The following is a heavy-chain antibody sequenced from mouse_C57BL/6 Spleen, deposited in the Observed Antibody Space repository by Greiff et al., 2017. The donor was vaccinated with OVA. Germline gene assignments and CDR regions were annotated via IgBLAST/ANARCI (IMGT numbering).Heavy chain of an antibody. V-gene: IGHV6-3*01. Sequence: EVQVEESGGGLVQPGGSMKLSCVASGFTFSNYWMNWVRQSPEKGLEWVAQIRLKSDNYATHYAESVKGRFTISRDDYKSSVYLQMNNLRAEDTGIYYCSITTVVLDYWGQGTTLTVSS. CDR1: GFTFSNYW. J-gene: IGHJ2*01. CDR2: IRLKSDNYAT. CDR3: SITTVVLDY. D-gene: IGHD1-1*01.